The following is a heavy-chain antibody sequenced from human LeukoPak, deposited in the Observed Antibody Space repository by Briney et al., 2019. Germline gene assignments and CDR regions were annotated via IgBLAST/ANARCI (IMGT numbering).Heavy chain of an antibody. CDR3: ARGRSSWYVGYYGMDV. J-gene: IGHJ6*02. Sequence: GASVKVSCKASGYTFTSYDINWVRQATGQGLEWMGWMNPNSGNTGYAQKFQGRVTMARNTSISTAYMELSSLRSEDTAVYYCARGRSSWYVGYYGMDVWGLGTTVTVSS. V-gene: IGHV1-8*01. D-gene: IGHD6-13*01. CDR1: GYTFTSYD. CDR2: MNPNSGNT.